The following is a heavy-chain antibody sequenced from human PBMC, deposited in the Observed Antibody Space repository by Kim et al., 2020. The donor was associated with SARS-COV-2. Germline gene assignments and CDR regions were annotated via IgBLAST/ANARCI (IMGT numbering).Heavy chain of an antibody. CDR2: IYSGGSST. Sequence: GGSLRLSCAASGFTFSSYAMSWVRQAPGKGLEWVSVIYSGGSSTYYADSVKGRFTISRDNSKNTLYLQMNSLRAEDTAVYYCAKSYSSGWRLYFDYWGQGTLVTVSS. CDR3: AKSYSSGWRLYFDY. D-gene: IGHD6-19*01. CDR1: GFTFSSYA. J-gene: IGHJ4*02. V-gene: IGHV3-23*03.